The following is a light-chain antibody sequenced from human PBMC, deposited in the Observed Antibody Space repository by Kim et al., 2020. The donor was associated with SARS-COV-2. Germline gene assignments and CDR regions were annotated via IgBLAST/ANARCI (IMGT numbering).Light chain of an antibody. CDR3: QVWDNNSVHYV. V-gene: IGLV3-21*04. CDR2: YNS. CDR1: NIGSKS. J-gene: IGLJ1*01. Sequence: SYELTQPSSVSVAPGETARITCGGDNIGSKSVHWYQQKPGQAPVLVIYYNSVRPSGIPERFSGSNSGNTATLTISRVEAGDEADFYCQVWDNNSVHYVFGTGTKVTVL.